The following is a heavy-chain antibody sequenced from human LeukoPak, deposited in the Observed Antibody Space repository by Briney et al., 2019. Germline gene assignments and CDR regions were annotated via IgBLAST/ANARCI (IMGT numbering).Heavy chain of an antibody. J-gene: IGHJ6*03. V-gene: IGHV3-21*01. CDR1: GFTFSSYS. D-gene: IGHD3-22*01. CDR2: ISSSSSYI. CDR3: ARSARYYYDSSGYYLGYYYYMDV. Sequence: GGSLRLSCAASGFTFSSYSMNWVRQAPGKGLEWVSSISSSSSYIYYADSVKGRFTISRDNAKNSLYLQMNSLRAEDTAVYYCARSARYYYDSSGYYLGYYYYMDVWGKGTTVTVSS.